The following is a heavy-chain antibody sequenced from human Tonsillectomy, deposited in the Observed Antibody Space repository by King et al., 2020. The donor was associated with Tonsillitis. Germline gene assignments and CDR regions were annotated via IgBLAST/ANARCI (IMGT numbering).Heavy chain of an antibody. V-gene: IGHV1-18*04. D-gene: IGHD3-10*01. CDR2: ISISDGKT. J-gene: IGHJ4*02. CDR3: ARGGGDGTMVPSGY. Sequence: QLVQSGTEVKKPGASVRVSCKASGYRFSTYDINWVRQAPGQGLEWMGWISISDGKTKYGHKFQGRVTLTTDASTSTAYMELRSLKSDDTAVYYCARGGGDGTMVPSGYWGQGSLVTVSS. CDR1: GYRFSTYD.